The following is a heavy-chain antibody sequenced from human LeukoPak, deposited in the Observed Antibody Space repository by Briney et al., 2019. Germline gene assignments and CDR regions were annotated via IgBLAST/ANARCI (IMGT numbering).Heavy chain of an antibody. Sequence: GGSLRLSRAASGFTLSTHWMSWVRQAPGKGLEWVTNINPDGSERHYVDSVEGRFTISRDNAKNSLFLQMNSLRAGDTAVYYCGREHSGYDWEWGQGTLVTVSS. CDR3: GREHSGYDWE. CDR2: INPDGSER. CDR1: GFTLSTHW. J-gene: IGHJ4*02. D-gene: IGHD5-12*01. V-gene: IGHV3-7*01.